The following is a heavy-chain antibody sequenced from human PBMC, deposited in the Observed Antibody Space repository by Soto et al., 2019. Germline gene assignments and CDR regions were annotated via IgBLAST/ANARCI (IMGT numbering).Heavy chain of an antibody. CDR1: GFTVSSNY. V-gene: IGHV3-53*01. CDR2: IYSGGST. Sequence: QLGGPLRLSCAASGFTVSSNYMSWVRQAPGKGLEWVSVIYSGGSTYYADSVKGRFTISRDNSKNTLYLQMNSLRAEDTAVYYCARDWTHSGYDYYYYYGMDVWGQGTTVTVSS. D-gene: IGHD5-12*01. CDR3: ARDWTHSGYDYYYYYGMDV. J-gene: IGHJ6*02.